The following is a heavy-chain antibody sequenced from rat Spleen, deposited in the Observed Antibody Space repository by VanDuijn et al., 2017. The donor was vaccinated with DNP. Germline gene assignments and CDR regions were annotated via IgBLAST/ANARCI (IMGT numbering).Heavy chain of an antibody. Sequence: QVQLKESGPGLVQPSQTLSLTCTVSGFSLNSYGVRWVRQPPGKGLEWIAAISSGGSTYYNSALKSRLSISRDTSKSQVFLKMNSLQTEDTAIYFCTRDYSATGYWGQGVMVTVSS. CDR2: ISSGGST. D-gene: IGHD1-1*01. CDR1: GFSLNSYG. J-gene: IGHJ2*01. V-gene: IGHV2S12*01. CDR3: TRDYSATGY.